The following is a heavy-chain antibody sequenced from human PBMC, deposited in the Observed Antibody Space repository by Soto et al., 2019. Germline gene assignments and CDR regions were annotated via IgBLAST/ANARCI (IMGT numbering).Heavy chain of an antibody. J-gene: IGHJ6*02. V-gene: IGHV1-18*01. Sequence: ASVKVSCKASGYTFTSYGISWVRQAPGQRLEWMGWINAGNGNTKYSQKFQGRVTITRDTSASTAYMELRSLRSDDTAVYYRARDWDYTDGMDVWGQGTTVTVSS. CDR2: INAGNGNT. D-gene: IGHD3-3*01. CDR1: GYTFTSYG. CDR3: ARDWDYTDGMDV.